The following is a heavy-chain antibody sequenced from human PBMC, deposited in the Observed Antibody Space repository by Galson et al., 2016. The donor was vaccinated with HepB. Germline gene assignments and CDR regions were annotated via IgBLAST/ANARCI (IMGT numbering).Heavy chain of an antibody. D-gene: IGHD6-19*01. J-gene: IGHJ4*02. V-gene: IGHV4-59*01. CDR2: IYYSGNT. CDR3: ARGSNLSNSGWFTVALDY. Sequence: SETLSLTCSVSGGSIHNYYWTWIRQSPGKELEWIGNIYYSGNTNYSPSLKSRVTISLDTSKNQFSLKLSSVAAADTAVYYCARGSNLSNSGWFTVALDYWGQGTLVTVSS. CDR1: GGSIHNYY.